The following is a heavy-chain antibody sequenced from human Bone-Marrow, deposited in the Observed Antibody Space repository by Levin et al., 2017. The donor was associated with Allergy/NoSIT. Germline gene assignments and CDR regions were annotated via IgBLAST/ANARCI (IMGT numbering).Heavy chain of an antibody. D-gene: IGHD3-10*01. J-gene: IGHJ4*02. V-gene: IGHV3-30-3*01. CDR1: GFTFSSYA. Sequence: PGGSLRLSCAASGFTFSSYAMHWVRQAPGKGLEWVAVISYDGSNKYYADSVKGRFTISRDNSKNTLYLQMNSLRAEDTAVYYCARDCSSGSYYFDYWGQGTLVTVSS. CDR2: ISYDGSNK. CDR3: ARDCSSGSYYFDY.